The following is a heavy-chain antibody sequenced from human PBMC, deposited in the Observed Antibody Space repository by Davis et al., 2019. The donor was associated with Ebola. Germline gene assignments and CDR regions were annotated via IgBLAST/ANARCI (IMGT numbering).Heavy chain of an antibody. CDR3: ARGRAPSGSYQYYFDY. D-gene: IGHD1-26*01. V-gene: IGHV4-59*01. J-gene: IGHJ4*02. CDR1: GGSLSSYY. CDR2: IYYSGST. Sequence: MPSETLSLTCTVSGGSLSSYYWSWIRQPPGKGLEWIGYIYYSGSTNYNPSLKSRVTISVDTSKNQFSLKLSSVTAADTAVYYCARGRAPSGSYQYYFDYWGQGTLVTVSS.